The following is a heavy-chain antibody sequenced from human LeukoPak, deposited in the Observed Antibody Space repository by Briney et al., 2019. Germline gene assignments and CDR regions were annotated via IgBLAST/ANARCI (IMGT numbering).Heavy chain of an antibody. J-gene: IGHJ6*03. Sequence: GGSLRLSCAASGFTFSSYSMNWVRQAPGKGLEWVSSISSSSSYIYYADSVKGRFTISRDNAKNSLYLQMNSLRAEDTAVYYCARDGDIVVVVAATPYYYYYMDVWGKGTTVTVSS. D-gene: IGHD2-15*01. CDR3: ARDGDIVVVVAATPYYYYYMDV. CDR1: GFTFSSYS. V-gene: IGHV3-21*01. CDR2: ISSSSSYI.